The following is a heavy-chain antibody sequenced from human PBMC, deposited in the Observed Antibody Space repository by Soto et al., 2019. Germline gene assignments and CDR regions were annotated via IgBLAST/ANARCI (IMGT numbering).Heavy chain of an antibody. CDR2: IIPIFDTA. CDR3: GRHDCISSSCYYYYYYSMDV. D-gene: IGHD2-2*01. CDR1: GGTFSSYA. J-gene: IGHJ6*02. Sequence: SVKVSCKTSGGTFSSYAISWVRQAPGQGLEWMGGIIPIFDTANYAQKFQGRVTITADESTSTAYMELSSLRSEDTAVYYCGRHDCISSSCYYYYYYSMDVWGQGTTVTVSS. V-gene: IGHV1-69*13.